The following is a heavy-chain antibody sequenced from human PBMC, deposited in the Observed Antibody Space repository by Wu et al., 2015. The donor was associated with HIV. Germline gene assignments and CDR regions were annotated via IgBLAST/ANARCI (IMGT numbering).Heavy chain of an antibody. V-gene: IGHV1-69*13. Sequence: QVQLLQSGAEVKNPGSSVRVSCKASGVTFTNYALSWVRQAPGQGLEWMGRLIPMYGPANYAQKFQGRVTITADESTSTAYMDVSGLRSDDTAVYYCASPFGSGPWGQGTLVTVSS. D-gene: IGHD3-10*01. J-gene: IGHJ5*02. CDR2: LIPMYGPA. CDR1: GVTFTNYA. CDR3: ASPFGSGP.